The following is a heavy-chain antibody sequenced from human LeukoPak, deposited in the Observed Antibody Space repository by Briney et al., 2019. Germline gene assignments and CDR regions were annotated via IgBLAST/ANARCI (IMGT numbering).Heavy chain of an antibody. V-gene: IGHV3-23*01. CDR2: ISGSGGST. D-gene: IGHD3-16*01. CDR1: GFTFSSYA. Sequence: PGGSLRLSCAASGFTFSSYAMSWVRQAPGKGLEWVSAISGSGGSTYYADSVKGRFTISRDNSKNTLYLQMNSLRAEDTAVYYCASPGGSRPHFFDYWGQGTLVTVSS. J-gene: IGHJ4*02. CDR3: ASPGGSRPHFFDY.